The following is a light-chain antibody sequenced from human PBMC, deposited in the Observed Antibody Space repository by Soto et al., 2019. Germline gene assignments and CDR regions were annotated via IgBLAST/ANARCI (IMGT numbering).Light chain of an antibody. J-gene: IGKJ4*01. CDR2: DAS. Sequence: EIVLTQSPATLSLSPGERATLSCRASQSVSSYLAWYQQKPGQAPRLLIYDASNRPTGIPGRFSGSGSGTDFTLTISSLESEDCAIYYCQQRSNWTLTLGGGTKVEIK. V-gene: IGKV3-11*01. CDR3: QQRSNWTLT. CDR1: QSVSSY.